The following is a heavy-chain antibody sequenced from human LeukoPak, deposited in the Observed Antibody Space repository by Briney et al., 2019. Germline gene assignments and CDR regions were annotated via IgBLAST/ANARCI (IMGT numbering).Heavy chain of an antibody. CDR2: IYHSGDT. Sequence: SETLSLTCLVSGYSISNGYYWGWIRQPPEKGLEWIATIYHSGDTSYNPSLRSRVTMSVDTSNNQFSLKLSSVTAADTAVYYCARKGYKGALAAVAYWGQGTLVTVSS. V-gene: IGHV4-38-2*01. J-gene: IGHJ4*02. CDR3: ARKGYKGALAAVAY. D-gene: IGHD5-12*01. CDR1: GYSISNGYY.